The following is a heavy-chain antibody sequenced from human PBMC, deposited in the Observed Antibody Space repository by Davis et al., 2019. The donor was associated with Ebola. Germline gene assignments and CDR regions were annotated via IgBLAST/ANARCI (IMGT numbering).Heavy chain of an antibody. Sequence: PGGSLRLSCAASGFTFSDYDMKWVRQAPGMGLEGVSYISSSSSTKYYADSVRGRFTISRDNAKSSLFLQMNSLTAEDTAVYYCTRIRAADYTNYLFDFWGQGTLVTVSS. D-gene: IGHD4-11*01. V-gene: IGHV3-48*03. CDR2: ISSSSSTK. CDR3: TRIRAADYTNYLFDF. CDR1: GFTFSDYD. J-gene: IGHJ4*02.